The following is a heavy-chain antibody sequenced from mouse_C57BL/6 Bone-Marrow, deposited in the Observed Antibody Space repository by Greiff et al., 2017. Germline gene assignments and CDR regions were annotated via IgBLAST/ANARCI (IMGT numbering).Heavy chain of an antibody. CDR1: GYTFTSYG. V-gene: IGHV1-81*01. Sequence: VKLVESGAELARPGASVKLSCKASGYTFTSYGISWVKQRTGQGLEWIGEIYPRSGNTYYNEKFKGKATLTADKSSSTAYMELRSLTSEDSAVYFCARRAFYYGKDYAMDYWGQGTSVTVSS. CDR3: ARRAFYYGKDYAMDY. CDR2: IYPRSGNT. D-gene: IGHD2-1*01. J-gene: IGHJ4*01.